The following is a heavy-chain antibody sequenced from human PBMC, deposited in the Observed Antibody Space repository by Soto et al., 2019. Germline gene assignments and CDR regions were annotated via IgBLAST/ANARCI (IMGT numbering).Heavy chain of an antibody. J-gene: IGHJ3*02. CDR2: ISAGGDWT. CDR3: APRRYGGVHRGLFDI. Sequence: PGRPLRLSCEASRFPFGNYHMRWVRQAPGKGLEWVAGISAGGDWTTYADSVKGRFTISRDNSRNTLYLQMNSLRAEDTAVYYCAPRRYGGVHRGLFDIPGQGTMVTVSS. V-gene: IGHV3-23*01. CDR1: RFPFGNYH. D-gene: IGHD3-16*01.